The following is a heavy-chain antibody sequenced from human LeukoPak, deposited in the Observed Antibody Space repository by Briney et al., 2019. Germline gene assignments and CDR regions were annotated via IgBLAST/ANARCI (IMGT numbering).Heavy chain of an antibody. CDR3: ARAPRTGYYYYYYMDV. Sequence: GGTLRLSCAASGFTFSTYAMSWVRQTPGKGLEWVSSIAGSDAGTYFADSVKGRFAISRDNSKNTLFLQMNSLRAEDTAVYYCARAPRTGYYYYYYMDVWGKGTTVTVSS. CDR2: IAGSDAGT. J-gene: IGHJ6*03. CDR1: GFTFSTYA. V-gene: IGHV3-23*01. D-gene: IGHD3-10*01.